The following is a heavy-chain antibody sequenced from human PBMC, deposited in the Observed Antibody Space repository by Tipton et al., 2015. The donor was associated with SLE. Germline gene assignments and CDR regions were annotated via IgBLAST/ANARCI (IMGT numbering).Heavy chain of an antibody. J-gene: IGHJ3*02. D-gene: IGHD6-19*01. CDR2: IYYTGST. CDR3: ARDRDSSGWYRNFDI. V-gene: IGHV4-59*12. Sequence: TLSLTCTVSGGSISSYYWSWIRQPPGKGLEWIGYIYYTGSTNYNPSLKSRVTISVDTSKNQFSLKLSSVTAADTAVYYCARDRDSSGWYRNFDIWGQGTMVTVSS. CDR1: GGSISSYY.